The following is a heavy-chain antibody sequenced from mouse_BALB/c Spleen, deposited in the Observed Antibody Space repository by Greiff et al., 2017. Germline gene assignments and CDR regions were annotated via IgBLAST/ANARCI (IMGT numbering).Heavy chain of an antibody. Sequence: VQGVESGPGLVAPSQSLSITCTVSGFSLTSYGVHWVRQPPGKGLEWLGVIWAGGSTNYNSALMSRLSISKDNSKSQVFLKMNSLQTDDTARYYCARRYGSSYAMDYWGQGTSVTVSS. CDR1: GFSLTSYG. CDR3: ARRYGSSYAMDY. CDR2: IWAGGST. D-gene: IGHD1-1*01. J-gene: IGHJ4*01. V-gene: IGHV2-9*02.